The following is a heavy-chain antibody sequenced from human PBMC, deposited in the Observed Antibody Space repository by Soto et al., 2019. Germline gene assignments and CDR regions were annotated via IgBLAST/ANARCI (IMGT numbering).Heavy chain of an antibody. CDR1: GASITGTSY. D-gene: IGHD2-8*02. Sequence: ETLSLTCTVSGASITGTSYLILIRHPSGKGLEWIGRFSLSGTTNYNPSLRSRVTMSADVSKNQFSLRLTSVTAADTALYYCARGMTPPGAPAWYYFDSWGQGTLVTVSS. V-gene: IGHV4-4*07. CDR2: FSLSGTT. CDR3: ARGMTPPGAPAWYYFDS. J-gene: IGHJ4*02.